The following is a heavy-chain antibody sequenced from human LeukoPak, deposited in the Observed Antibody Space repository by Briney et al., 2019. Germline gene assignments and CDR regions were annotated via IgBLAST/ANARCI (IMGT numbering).Heavy chain of an antibody. CDR2: IGASGGNT. CDR3: AKDRSDWNNAFDY. D-gene: IGHD1/OR15-1a*01. J-gene: IGHJ4*02. V-gene: IGHV3-23*01. Sequence: PGGSLRLSCAASGFTFNNYAMTWVRQAPGKGLEWVSAIGASGGNTYYADSVKGRFTISRDNSKNTLYLQMNSLRAEDTAVYYCAKDRSDWNNAFDYWGQGTLVTVSS. CDR1: GFTFNNYA.